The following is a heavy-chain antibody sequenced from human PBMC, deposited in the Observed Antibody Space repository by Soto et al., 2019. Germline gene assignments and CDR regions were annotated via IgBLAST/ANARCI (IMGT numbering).Heavy chain of an antibody. V-gene: IGHV3-21*06. D-gene: IGHD2-2*01. Sequence: LRLSCVASGFTFSRYGMNWLRQAPGKGLEWVASTSSTTSYVYYADSVKGRFSTSRDNAKNILYLEMYALRTEDTAVYYCARDPSEGRVGNWFESWGQGTLVTVSS. CDR2: TSSTTSYV. J-gene: IGHJ5*01. CDR3: ARDPSEGRVGNWFES. CDR1: GFTFSRYG.